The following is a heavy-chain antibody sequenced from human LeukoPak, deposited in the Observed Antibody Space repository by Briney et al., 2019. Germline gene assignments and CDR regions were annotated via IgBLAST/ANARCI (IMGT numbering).Heavy chain of an antibody. CDR1: GGSFSGYY. CDR3: ARDHRRIRGNPSYFDY. Sequence: SETLSLTCAVYGGSFSGYYWSWIRQPPGKGLEWIGEINHSGSTNYNPSLKSRVTISVDTSKNQFSLKLSSVTAADTAVYYCARDHRRIRGNPSYFDYWGQGTLVTVSS. CDR2: INHSGST. V-gene: IGHV4-34*01. J-gene: IGHJ4*02.